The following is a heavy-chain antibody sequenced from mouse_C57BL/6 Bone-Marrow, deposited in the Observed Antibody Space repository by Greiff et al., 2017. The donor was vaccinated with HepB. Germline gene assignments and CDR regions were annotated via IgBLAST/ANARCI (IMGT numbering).Heavy chain of an antibody. CDR2: IDPSDSET. Sequence: QVQLKQPGAELVRPGSSVKLSCKASGYTFTSYWMHWVKQRPIQGLEWIGNIDPSDSETHYNQKFKDKATLTVDKSSSTAYMQLSSLTSEDSAVYYCARGHLRLPWFAYWGQGTLVTVSA. V-gene: IGHV1-52*01. J-gene: IGHJ3*01. D-gene: IGHD3-2*02. CDR3: ARGHLRLPWFAY. CDR1: GYTFTSYW.